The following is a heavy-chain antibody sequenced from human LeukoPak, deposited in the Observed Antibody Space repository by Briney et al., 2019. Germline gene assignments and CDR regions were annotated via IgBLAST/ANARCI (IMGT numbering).Heavy chain of an antibody. CDR2: IKNDGSDA. D-gene: IGHD5-12*01. J-gene: IGHJ4*02. Sequence: GGSLRLSCEASGFTLSSSWMHWVRQAPGKGVGWVSRIKNDGSDAIYADSVKGGFTISRDNAQNTLYLQMNSLRAEDTAIYYCARPIVTTINSLDDWGQGTLVTVSS. CDR3: ARPIVTTINSLDD. V-gene: IGHV3-74*01. CDR1: GFTLSSSW.